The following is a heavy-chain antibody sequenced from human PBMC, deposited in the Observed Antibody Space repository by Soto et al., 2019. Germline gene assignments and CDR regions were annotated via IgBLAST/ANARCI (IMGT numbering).Heavy chain of an antibody. V-gene: IGHV4-34*01. CDR3: ARAYGGNSGVFDY. Sequence: QVQLQQWGAGLLKPSETLSLTCAVYGRSFSGYYWSWIRQPPGKGLEWIGEINHSGSTNYNPSLKSRVTVSVDTSQNQVSLNLSSVTAADRAVYYCARAYGGNSGVFDYWGQGTLFTVSS. CDR2: INHSGST. CDR1: GRSFSGYY. J-gene: IGHJ4*02. D-gene: IGHD4-17*01.